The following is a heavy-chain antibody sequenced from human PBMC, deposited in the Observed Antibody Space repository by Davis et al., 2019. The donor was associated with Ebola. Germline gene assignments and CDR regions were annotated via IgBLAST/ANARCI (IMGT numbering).Heavy chain of an antibody. CDR2: ISGFGEST. V-gene: IGHV3-23*01. CDR3: AKSAWDNSGHFPLDY. D-gene: IGHD3-22*01. J-gene: IGHJ4*02. Sequence: GESLKISCAASGFTFSNYAMSWVRLAPGKGLEWVAGISGFGESTLYTESARGRFTISRDTARSTLYLQMSSLTAEDTALYYCAKSAWDNSGHFPLDYWGQGAQVTVST. CDR1: GFTFSNYA.